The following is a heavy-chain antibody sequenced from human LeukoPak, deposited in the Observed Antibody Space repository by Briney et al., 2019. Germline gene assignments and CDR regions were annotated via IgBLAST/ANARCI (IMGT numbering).Heavy chain of an antibody. Sequence: GASVKVSCKASGYTFTGYCMHWVRQAPGQGLEWMGWMNPNSGNTGYAQKFQGRVTITRNTSISTAYMELSSLRSEDTAVYYCARAPYGSGNRYYFDYWGQGTLVTVSS. CDR3: ARAPYGSGNRYYFDY. CDR1: GYTFTGYC. V-gene: IGHV1-8*03. J-gene: IGHJ4*02. D-gene: IGHD3-10*01. CDR2: MNPNSGNT.